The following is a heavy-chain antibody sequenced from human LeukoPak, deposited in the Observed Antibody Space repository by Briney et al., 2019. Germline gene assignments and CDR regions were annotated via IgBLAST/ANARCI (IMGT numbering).Heavy chain of an antibody. Sequence: ASVKVSCKASGYSFTGYYMHWGRQVPGQGLEWMGWINPNSGGTNYAQNFQGRVTMTRDTSINTASMELSSLRSDDTAVYYCARGPTWGLDYWGQGTLVTVSS. CDR2: INPNSGGT. CDR3: ARGPTWGLDY. D-gene: IGHD7-27*01. V-gene: IGHV1-2*02. CDR1: GYSFTGYY. J-gene: IGHJ4*02.